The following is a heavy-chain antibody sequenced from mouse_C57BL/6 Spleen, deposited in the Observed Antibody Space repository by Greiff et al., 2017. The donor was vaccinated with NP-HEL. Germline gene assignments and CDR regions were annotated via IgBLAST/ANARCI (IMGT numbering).Heavy chain of an antibody. Sequence: VKLMESGAELVKPGASVKISCKASGYAFSSYWMNWVKQRPGKGLEWIGQIYPGDGDTNYNGKFKGKATLTADKSSSTAYMQLSSLTSEDSAVYFCARDYDLWYFDVWGTGTTVTVSS. CDR3: ARDYDLWYFDV. D-gene: IGHD2-4*01. V-gene: IGHV1-80*01. CDR2: IYPGDGDT. CDR1: GYAFSSYW. J-gene: IGHJ1*03.